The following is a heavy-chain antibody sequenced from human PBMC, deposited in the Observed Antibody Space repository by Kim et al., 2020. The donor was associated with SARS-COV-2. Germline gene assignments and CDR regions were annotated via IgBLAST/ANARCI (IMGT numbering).Heavy chain of an antibody. CDR3: ARLRATRNFDFFAGYLDTDD. Sequence: SETLSLTCTVSGDSISSRDYYWGWIRQPPGKGLEWIGSIYYSGTTYYTPSLESRVTISVDTSKNQFSLKLTSVTAADTAVYYCARLRATRNFDFFAGYLDTDDWGQGTLVTVSS. V-gene: IGHV4-39*01. CDR1: GDSISSRDYY. CDR2: IYYSGTT. D-gene: IGHD3-9*01. J-gene: IGHJ4*02.